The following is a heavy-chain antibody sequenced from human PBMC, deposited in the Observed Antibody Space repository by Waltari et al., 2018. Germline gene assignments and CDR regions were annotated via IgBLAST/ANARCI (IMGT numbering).Heavy chain of an antibody. CDR2: IGSDGNTK. CDR1: GFTFNTYG. CDR3: ARDLVLAAGTRDY. V-gene: IGHV3-33*01. D-gene: IGHD6-13*01. Sequence: QVQLVESGGGVVQPGRSLRLSCAASGFTFNTYGMHWVRQAPGKGLGWVAIIGSDGNTKYYADSVRGRFTISRDNSKNTLFLQMNSLRAEDTAVYYCARDLVLAAGTRDYWGQGTLVVVSS. J-gene: IGHJ4*02.